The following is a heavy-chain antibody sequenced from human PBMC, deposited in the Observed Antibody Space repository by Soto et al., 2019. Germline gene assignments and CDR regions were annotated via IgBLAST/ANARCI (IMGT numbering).Heavy chain of an antibody. CDR1: GFTFSDRY. CDR2: IHTSGTTI. CDR3: ARGQISLDL. Sequence: QVQLVESGGGLVKPGGSLRLSGAASGFTFSDRYMSWIRQAPGKGLEWVSYIHTSGTTIYYAGSVEGRITSSRDNAKNPPSLQTKSPRGQDTGLYFSARGQISLDLRGQGTTVTVSS. J-gene: IGHJ6*02. V-gene: IGHV3-11*01.